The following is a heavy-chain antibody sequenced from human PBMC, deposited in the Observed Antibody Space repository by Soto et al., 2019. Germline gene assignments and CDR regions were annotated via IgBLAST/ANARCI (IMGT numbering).Heavy chain of an antibody. CDR2: ISNSGST. V-gene: IGHV4-39*01. J-gene: IGHJ4*02. CDR3: ARGLSSSAYLDY. Sequence: SETLSLTCTVTGGPSSSSGDYWGWVRQTPGKGLEWIGTISNSGSTYYNPSVMSRVTISVDTSKKQFSLRLISVTAADTAVYYCARGLSSSAYLDYWGQGTLVTVSS. D-gene: IGHD6-19*01. CDR1: GGPSSSSGDY.